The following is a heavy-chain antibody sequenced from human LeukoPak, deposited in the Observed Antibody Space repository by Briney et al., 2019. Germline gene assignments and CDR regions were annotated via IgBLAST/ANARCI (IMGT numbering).Heavy chain of an antibody. J-gene: IGHJ4*02. CDR3: ATSRGAPIAVFGVLIRPFDH. D-gene: IGHD3-3*01. CDR1: GFTFSNSA. CDR2: LSDSGGTI. V-gene: IGHV3-23*01. Sequence: GGSLRLSCAASGFTFSNSAMNWVRQAPGKGLEWVSSLSDSGGTIYYADSVKGRFTISRDNSKNTLYLQMDSLRAEDTAVYYCATSRGAPIAVFGVLIRPFDHWGQGTLVTVSS.